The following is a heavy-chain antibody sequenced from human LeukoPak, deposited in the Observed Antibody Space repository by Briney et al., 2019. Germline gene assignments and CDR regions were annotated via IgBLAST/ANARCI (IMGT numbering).Heavy chain of an antibody. D-gene: IGHD4-17*01. J-gene: IGHJ4*02. CDR2: INPNSGGT. Sequence: GASVKVSCKASGYTFTGYYMHWVRQAPGQGLEWLGWINPNSGGTNYAQKFQGRVTMTRDTSISTAYMELSRLRSDDTAVYYCARPEYGDYVLDYWGQGTLVTVSS. CDR3: ARPEYGDYVLDY. V-gene: IGHV1-2*02. CDR1: GYTFTGYY.